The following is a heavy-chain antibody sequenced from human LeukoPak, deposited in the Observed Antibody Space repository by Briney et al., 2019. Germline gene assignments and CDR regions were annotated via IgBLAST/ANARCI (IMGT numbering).Heavy chain of an antibody. Sequence: PGGSLTLSCAASGFTFSSYWMTWVRQAPGKGLEWVANIKPDGSEGNYVDSVKGRFTISRDNAKNSLYLQMNSLRVEDTAVYYCSSQPAVLDFDCWGQGTLVTVSS. CDR3: SSQPAVLDFDC. CDR2: IKPDGSEG. V-gene: IGHV3-7*01. J-gene: IGHJ4*02. CDR1: GFTFSSYW. D-gene: IGHD2-2*01.